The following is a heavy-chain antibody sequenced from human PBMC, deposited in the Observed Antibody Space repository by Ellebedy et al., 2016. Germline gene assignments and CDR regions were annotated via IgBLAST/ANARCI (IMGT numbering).Heavy chain of an antibody. D-gene: IGHD2-8*01. V-gene: IGHV3-33*01. CDR2: MWYNGKNK. CDR3: ARDDDTNSRYSRFHH. CDR1: GFTFTDYG. Sequence: GESLKISCAASGFTFTDYGIHWVRQAPGKGLEWVAVMWYNGKNKNYADSVKIRFTVSRDTSKNTVYLQMHSLRAKYTAVYCCARDDDTNSRYSRFHHWGQGTLVTVPS. J-gene: IGHJ1*01.